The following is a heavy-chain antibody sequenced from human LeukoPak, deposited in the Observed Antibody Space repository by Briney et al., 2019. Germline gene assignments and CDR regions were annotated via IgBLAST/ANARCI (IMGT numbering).Heavy chain of an antibody. V-gene: IGHV4-31*03. Sequence: SQTLSLTCTVSGGSISSGGYYWSWIRQHPGKGLEWFGYIYYSGSTYYNPSLKSRVTISVDTSKNQFSLKLSSVTAADTAVYYCARSSRDGYNKDFDYWGLGTLVTVSS. CDR2: IYYSGST. D-gene: IGHD5-24*01. J-gene: IGHJ4*02. CDR3: ARSSRDGYNKDFDY. CDR1: GGSISSGGYY.